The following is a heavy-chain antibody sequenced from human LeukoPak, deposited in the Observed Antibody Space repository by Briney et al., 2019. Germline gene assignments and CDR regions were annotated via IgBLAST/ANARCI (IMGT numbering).Heavy chain of an antibody. D-gene: IGHD6-6*01. J-gene: IGHJ5*02. CDR1: GGSVSSGSYY. CDR2: IYYSGST. V-gene: IGHV4-61*01. Sequence: SETLSLTCTVSGGSVSSGSYYWSWIRQPPGKGLEWIGYIYYSGSTNYNPSLKSRVTISVDTSKNQFSLKLSSVTAADTAVYCCATGGIAARPYNWFDPWGQGTLVTVSS. CDR3: ATGGIAARPYNWFDP.